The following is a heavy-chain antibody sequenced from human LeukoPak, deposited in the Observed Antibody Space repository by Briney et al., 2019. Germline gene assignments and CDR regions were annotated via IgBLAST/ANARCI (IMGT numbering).Heavy chain of an antibody. CDR1: GFTFGDYA. Sequence: PGGSLRLSCTASGFTFGDYAMSWVRQAPGKGLEWVGFIRSKAYGGTTEYAASVKGRFTISRDDSKSIAYLQMNSLKTEDTAVYYCTRPVDYYDSPLDYWGQGTLVTVSS. V-gene: IGHV3-49*04. J-gene: IGHJ4*02. CDR2: IRSKAYGGTT. CDR3: TRPVDYYDSPLDY. D-gene: IGHD3-22*01.